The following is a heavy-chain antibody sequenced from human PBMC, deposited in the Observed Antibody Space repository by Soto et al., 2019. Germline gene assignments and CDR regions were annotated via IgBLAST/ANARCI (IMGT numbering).Heavy chain of an antibody. Sequence: ASVKVSCKASGYTFTVYYIHWVRKAPEQGLEWMGWINPNSGGTNYAQNFQGWVTMTRDTSISTAYMELSILRSDDTAVYYCARDTDIVEPSASSTFDPWGQGTLVTVSS. V-gene: IGHV1-2*04. CDR2: INPNSGGT. CDR3: ARDTDIVEPSASSTFDP. CDR1: GYTFTVYY. D-gene: IGHD2-15*01. J-gene: IGHJ5*02.